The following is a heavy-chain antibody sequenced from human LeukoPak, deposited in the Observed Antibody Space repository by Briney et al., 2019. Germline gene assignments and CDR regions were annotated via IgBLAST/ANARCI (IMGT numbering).Heavy chain of an antibody. CDR2: ISTSGSYI. V-gene: IGHV3-21*01. D-gene: IGHD3-3*01. J-gene: IGHJ4*02. CDR1: GFTFSSYW. CDR3: AREYESDY. Sequence: KAGGSLRLSCAASGFTFSSYWMNWVRQAPGKGLEWVSSISTSGSYIYYADSVKGRFTISRDNAKNSLYLQMNSLRAEDTAVYYCAREYESDYWGQGTLVTVSS.